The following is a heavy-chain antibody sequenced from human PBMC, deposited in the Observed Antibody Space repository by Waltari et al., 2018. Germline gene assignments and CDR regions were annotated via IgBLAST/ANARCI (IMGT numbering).Heavy chain of an antibody. J-gene: IGHJ4*02. CDR1: GASSSSSNW. CDR3: AIFMAAAGVVDY. D-gene: IGHD6-13*01. CDR2: IYHSGST. Sequence: LLQASAPGLKNSAAMPLPSSAASGASSSSSNWWSWVRQPPGKGLEWIGGIYHSGSTNDDPSLKSRVTISVDKSKNQFSLKLSSVTAADTAVYYCAIFMAAAGVVDYWGQGTLVTVSS. V-gene: IGHV4-4*02.